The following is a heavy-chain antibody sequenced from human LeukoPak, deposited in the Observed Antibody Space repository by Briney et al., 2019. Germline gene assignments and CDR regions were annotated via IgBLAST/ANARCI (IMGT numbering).Heavy chain of an antibody. CDR2: ISGSGGST. CDR1: GFTFSSYA. J-gene: IGHJ4*02. Sequence: GGSLRLSCAASGFTFSSYAMSWVRQAPGKGLGWVSAISGSGGSTYYADSVKGRFTISRDNSKNTLYLQMNSLRAEDTAVYYCAILSCGIAAAGTEDYWGQGTLVTVSS. V-gene: IGHV3-23*01. CDR3: AILSCGIAAAGTEDY. D-gene: IGHD6-13*01.